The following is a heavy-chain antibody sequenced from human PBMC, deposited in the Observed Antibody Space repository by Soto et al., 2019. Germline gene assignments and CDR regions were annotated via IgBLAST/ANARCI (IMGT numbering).Heavy chain of an antibody. J-gene: IGHJ6*02. V-gene: IGHV5-51*01. CDR1: GYSFTSYW. CDR2: IYPGDSNT. D-gene: IGHD3-3*01. CDR3: ARHAYDFWSGHPNPRYYYGMDV. Sequence: GESLKISCKGSGYSFTSYWIGWVRQMPGKGLEWMGIIYPGDSNTRYSPSLQGQVTISVDKSISTAYLQWSSLKATDTAVYYCARHAYDFWSGHPNPRYYYGMDVWGQGTTVTVSS.